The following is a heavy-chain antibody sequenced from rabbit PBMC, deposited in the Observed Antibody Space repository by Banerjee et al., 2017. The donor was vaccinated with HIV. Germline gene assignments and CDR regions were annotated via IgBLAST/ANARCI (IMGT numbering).Heavy chain of an antibody. CDR2: IYGGSGST. V-gene: IGHV1S40*01. CDR1: GFSFSSSHY. CDR3: ARDSDTYFYTDL. Sequence: QSLEESGGDLVKPGASLTLTCTASGFSFSSSHYMCWVRQAPGKGLEWIACIYGGSGSTYYASWAKGRFTISKTSSTTVTLQMTSLTVADTATYFCARDSDTYFYTDLWGPGTLVTVS. J-gene: IGHJ4*01. D-gene: IGHD8-1*01.